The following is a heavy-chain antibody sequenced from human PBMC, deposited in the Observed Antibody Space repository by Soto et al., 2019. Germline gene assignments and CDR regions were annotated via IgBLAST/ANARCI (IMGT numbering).Heavy chain of an antibody. CDR3: ARDGLLQSFDY. J-gene: IGHJ4*02. V-gene: IGHV3-7*01. CDR1: GFSFSSYW. D-gene: IGHD1-26*01. CDR2: IKQDGSGK. Sequence: EVQLVESGGGLVQPGGSLRLSCAASGFSFSSYWMSWVRQAPGKGLEWVANIKQDGSGKYYVDSVKGRFTVSRDNAKNSLFRQMNSLRADDTAVYYCARDGLLQSFDYWGQGALVTVSS.